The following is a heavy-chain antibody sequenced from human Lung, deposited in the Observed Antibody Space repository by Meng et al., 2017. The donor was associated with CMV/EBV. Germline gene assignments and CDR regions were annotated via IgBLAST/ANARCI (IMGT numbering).Heavy chain of an antibody. CDR3: ATDPDGDYDFDY. V-gene: IGHV3-48*04. CDR2: INSVSTNI. J-gene: IGHJ4*02. D-gene: IGHD4-17*01. Sequence: GESLKISCVASGFTFRTYGMNWVRQAPGKGLEWVSHINSVSTNIGYADSVKGRFTISRDIAGNSLYLQMNSLRAEDTAVYYCATDPDGDYDFDYWGQGTLVTVSS. CDR1: GFTFRTYG.